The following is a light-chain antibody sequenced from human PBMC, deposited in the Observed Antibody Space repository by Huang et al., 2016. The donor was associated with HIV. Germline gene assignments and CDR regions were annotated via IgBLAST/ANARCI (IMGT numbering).Light chain of an antibody. V-gene: IGKV3-11*01. CDR3: QQRGNWPYT. J-gene: IGKJ2*01. Sequence: EIVLTQSPATLSLSPGERATLSCRASQSVSSYLAWYQQKPGQAPRLLIYDTSNRATGIPARFGGSWSGTDFTLTISSLEPEDFAVYFCQQRGNWPYTFGQGTKLEIK. CDR2: DTS. CDR1: QSVSSY.